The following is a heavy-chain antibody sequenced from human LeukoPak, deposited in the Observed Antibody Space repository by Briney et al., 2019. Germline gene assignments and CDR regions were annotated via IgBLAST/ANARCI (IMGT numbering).Heavy chain of an antibody. CDR3: ALYSSTWY. CDR1: GYTFTTYY. J-gene: IGHJ4*02. V-gene: IGHV1-46*01. D-gene: IGHD6-13*01. CDR2: INPTGGST. Sequence: ASVKVSCKASGYTFTTYYIHWVRQAPGQGLEWMGIINPTGGSTNYAQQFQGRVTMTRDTSTMTVFMELNSLRSEDTAVYYCALYSSTWYWGQGALVTVSS.